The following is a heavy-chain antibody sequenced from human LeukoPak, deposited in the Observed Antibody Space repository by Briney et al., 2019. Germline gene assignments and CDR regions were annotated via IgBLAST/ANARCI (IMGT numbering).Heavy chain of an antibody. Sequence: SETLSLTCTVSGDSITSYHWSWIRQPPRQGLQSIGYIYTSGSTNYNPSLKSRVTMSLDTSNNQFSLKVSSVTAADTAVYYCARRNSRYNWFDPWGQGILVTVSS. D-gene: IGHD6-13*01. CDR3: ARRNSRYNWFDP. CDR1: GDSITSYH. V-gene: IGHV4-4*09. J-gene: IGHJ5*02. CDR2: IYTSGST.